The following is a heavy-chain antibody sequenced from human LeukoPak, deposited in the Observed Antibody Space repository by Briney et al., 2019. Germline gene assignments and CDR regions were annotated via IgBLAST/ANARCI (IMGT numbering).Heavy chain of an antibody. CDR2: IKQDGSEK. CDR3: ARDSCSGGSCYEVAFGI. D-gene: IGHD2-15*01. J-gene: IGHJ3*02. CDR1: GFTFSSYW. V-gene: IGHV3-7*01. Sequence: GGSLRLSCAASGFTFSSYWMSWVRQAPGKGLEWVANIKQDGSEKYYVDSVKGRFTISRDNAKNSLYLQMNSLRAEDTAVYYCARDSCSGGSCYEVAFGIWGQGTMVTVSS.